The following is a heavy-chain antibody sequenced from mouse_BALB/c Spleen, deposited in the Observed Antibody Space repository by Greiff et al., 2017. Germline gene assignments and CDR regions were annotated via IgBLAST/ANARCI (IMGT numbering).Heavy chain of an antibody. CDR1: GYTFTSYW. D-gene: IGHD2-3*01. J-gene: IGHJ2*01. CDR2: IYPGSGST. Sequence: LKQPGSELVRPGASVKLSCKASGYTFTSYWMHWVKQRHGQGLEWIGNIYPGSGSTNYDEKFKSKGTLTVDTSSSTAYMHLSSLTSEDSAVYYCTRDGFLYFDDWGQGTTLTVSS. V-gene: IGHV1S22*01. CDR3: TRDGFLYFDD.